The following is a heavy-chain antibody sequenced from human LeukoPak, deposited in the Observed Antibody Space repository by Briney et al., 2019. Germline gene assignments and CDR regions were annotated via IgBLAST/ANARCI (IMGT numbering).Heavy chain of an antibody. J-gene: IGHJ4*02. CDR3: ARDAAGERYFDY. CDR2: IYYSGST. CDR1: GGSISSGDYY. Sequence: SETLSLTCTVSGGSISSGDYYWSWIRQPPGKGLEWIGYIYYSGSTYYNPSLKSRVTISVDTSKNQFSLKLSSVTAADTAVYYCARDAAGERYFDYWGQGTLVTVSS. D-gene: IGHD6-25*01. V-gene: IGHV4-30-4*01.